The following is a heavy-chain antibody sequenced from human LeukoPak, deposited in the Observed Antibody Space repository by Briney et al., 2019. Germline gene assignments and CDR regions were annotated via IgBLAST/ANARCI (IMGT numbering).Heavy chain of an antibody. Sequence: ASVKLSCKASGYTFTSYNIHWVRQAPGQGLEWMGIINPSGGSTSYAQKFQGRVTMTRDMSTSTVYMELSSMRSEDTAVYYCARDFLEYYYDSSGDPNWFDPWGQGTLVTVSS. V-gene: IGHV1-46*01. CDR2: INPSGGST. CDR3: ARDFLEYYYDSSGDPNWFDP. CDR1: GYTFTSYN. J-gene: IGHJ5*02. D-gene: IGHD3-22*01.